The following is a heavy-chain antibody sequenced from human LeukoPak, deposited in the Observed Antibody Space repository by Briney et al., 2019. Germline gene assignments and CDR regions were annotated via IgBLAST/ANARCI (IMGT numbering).Heavy chain of an antibody. J-gene: IGHJ4*02. D-gene: IGHD4-17*01. V-gene: IGHV3-33*06. CDR2: IWYDGINK. Sequence: PGGSLRLSCAASEFTFRSYGMHWVRQAPGKGLEWVAVIWYDGINKYYADSVKGRFTISRDNSKNTLYLQMNSLRAEDTAVYYCAKSAVRPPTLIDYWGQGTLVTVSS. CDR1: EFTFRSYG. CDR3: AKSAVRPPTLIDY.